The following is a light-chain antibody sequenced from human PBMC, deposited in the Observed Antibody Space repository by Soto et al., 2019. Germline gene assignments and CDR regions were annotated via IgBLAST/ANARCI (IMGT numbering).Light chain of an antibody. CDR1: QSVSSN. CDR3: QQYNNWPWR. Sequence: EIVMTQSPATLSVSPGERATLSCRASQSVSSNLAWYQQKPGQAPRLLIYGASTRATSIPARFSGSGSGTEFPLPISSLLSEDFAVYYGQQYNNWPWRFGQGTKVELK. J-gene: IGKJ1*01. V-gene: IGKV3-15*01. CDR2: GAS.